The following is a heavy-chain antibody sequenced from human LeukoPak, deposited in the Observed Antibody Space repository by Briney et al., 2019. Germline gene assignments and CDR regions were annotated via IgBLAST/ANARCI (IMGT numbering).Heavy chain of an antibody. CDR1: GFTFSSYG. CDR3: AKERDVGAIHLPFDY. J-gene: IGHJ4*02. CDR2: ISYDGSNK. D-gene: IGHD1-26*01. V-gene: IGHV3-30*18. Sequence: GGSLRLSCAASGFTFSSYGMHWVRQAPGKGLEWEAVISYDGSNKYYADSVKGRFTISRDNSKNTLYLQMNSLRAEDTAVYYCAKERDVGAIHLPFDYWGQGTLVTVSS.